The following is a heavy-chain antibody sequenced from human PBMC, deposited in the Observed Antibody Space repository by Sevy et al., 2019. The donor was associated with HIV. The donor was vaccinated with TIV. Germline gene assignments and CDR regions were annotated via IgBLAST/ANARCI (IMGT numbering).Heavy chain of an antibody. J-gene: IGHJ5*02. CDR2: FYHSGGT. D-gene: IGHD6-19*01. Sequence: SETLSLTCSVSGGSISSYYWSWIRQPPGKGLEWIGYFYHSGGTNYNPSLQSRVTISIDTSKNHVSLRLNSVTAADTAVYCCARGASSGWYHWFDPWGQGTPVTVSS. CDR3: ARGASSGWYHWFDP. V-gene: IGHV4-59*01. CDR1: GGSISSYY.